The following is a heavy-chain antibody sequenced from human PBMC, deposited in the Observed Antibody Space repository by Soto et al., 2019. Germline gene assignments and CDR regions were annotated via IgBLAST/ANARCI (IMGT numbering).Heavy chain of an antibody. Sequence: SDTLSLTCTVSSGSISSGGDYGIFNRQHPWKGLEWIGSIYYSLSTYYNPSLKSRVTISVDTSKNQFSLKLSSVTAADTAVYYCARHVEYGWFDTWGQGTLVTVSS. CDR3: ARHVEYGWFDT. D-gene: IGHD3-3*01. V-gene: IGHV4-39*01. CDR1: SGSISSGGDY. CDR2: IYYSLST. J-gene: IGHJ5*02.